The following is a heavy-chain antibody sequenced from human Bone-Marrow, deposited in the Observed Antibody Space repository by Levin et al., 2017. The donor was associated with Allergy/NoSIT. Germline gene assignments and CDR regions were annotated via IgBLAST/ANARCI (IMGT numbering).Heavy chain of an antibody. CDR1: GGSISSGGYY. CDR3: ARASRLGYCSGGSCYPLDY. J-gene: IGHJ4*02. V-gene: IGHV4-31*03. Sequence: PSETLSLTCTVSGGSISSGGYYWSWIRQHPGKGLEWIGYIYYSGSTYYNPSLKSRVTISVDTSKNQFSLKLSSVTAADTAVYYCARASRLGYCSGGSCYPLDYWGQGTLVTVSS. D-gene: IGHD2-15*01. CDR2: IYYSGST.